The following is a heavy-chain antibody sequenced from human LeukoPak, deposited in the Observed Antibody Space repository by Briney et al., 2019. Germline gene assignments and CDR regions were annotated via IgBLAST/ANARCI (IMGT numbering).Heavy chain of an antibody. J-gene: IGHJ4*02. D-gene: IGHD3-10*01. CDR2: SYYRVTS. Sequence: SETLSLTCTVSGDSISTDYWSWIRQPPGKGLEWIGYSYYRVTSDYNPSLKSRVTMSVDMSTRQISLKLSSVTAADTAVYYCARAVGGDGSGSLWGPGTLVTVSS. V-gene: IGHV4-59*01. CDR3: ARAVGGDGSGSL. CDR1: GDSISTDY.